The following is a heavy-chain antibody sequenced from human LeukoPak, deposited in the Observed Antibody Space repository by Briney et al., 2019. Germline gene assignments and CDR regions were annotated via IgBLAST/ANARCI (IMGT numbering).Heavy chain of an antibody. Sequence: SETLCLTCTVSGGSISSSSYYWGWIRQPPGKGLEWIGSIYYSGSTYYNPSLKSRVTISVDTSKNQFSLKLSSVTAADTAVYYCARINQWLVSVDYWGQGTLVTVSS. CDR2: IYYSGST. J-gene: IGHJ4*02. CDR1: GGSISSSSYY. V-gene: IGHV4-39*01. D-gene: IGHD6-19*01. CDR3: ARINQWLVSVDY.